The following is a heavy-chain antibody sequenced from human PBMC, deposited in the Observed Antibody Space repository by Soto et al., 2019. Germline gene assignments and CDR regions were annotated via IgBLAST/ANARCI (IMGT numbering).Heavy chain of an antibody. V-gene: IGHV3-30-3*01. J-gene: IGHJ5*02. Sequence: SLRLSCAASGFTFSSYAMHWVRQAPGKGLEWVAVISYDGSNKYYADSVKGRFTISRDNSKNTLYLQMNSLRAEDTAVYYCARDPGYYDSSGSSYNWFDPWGQGTLVTVSS. CDR3: ARDPGYYDSSGSSYNWFDP. CDR2: ISYDGSNK. CDR1: GFTFSSYA. D-gene: IGHD3-22*01.